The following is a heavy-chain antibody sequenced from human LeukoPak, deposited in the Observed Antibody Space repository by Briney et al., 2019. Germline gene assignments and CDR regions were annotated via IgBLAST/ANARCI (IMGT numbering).Heavy chain of an antibody. D-gene: IGHD6-19*01. CDR1: GFTVSGNY. V-gene: IGHV3-53*01. Sequence: GGSLRLSCAVSGFTVSGNYMSRVRQAPGKGLEWVSVMYSSGSTDYADSVKGRFTISRDNSKNTLYLQMNSLRVEDTAVYYCAREGGPYSSTLRGQWGQGTLVTVSS. CDR2: MYSSGST. CDR3: AREGGPYSSTLRGQ. J-gene: IGHJ4*02.